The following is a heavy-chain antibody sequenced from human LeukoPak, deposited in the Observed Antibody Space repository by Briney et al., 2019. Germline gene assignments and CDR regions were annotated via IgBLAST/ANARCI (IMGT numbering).Heavy chain of an antibody. D-gene: IGHD3-10*01. V-gene: IGHV4-30-2*01. Sequence: SETLSLTCSVSGGSISTEIYYWSWIRQPPGKGLEWIGYIYHSGSTDYNPSLKSRVTISIDTSNDQFSLQLGSVTAADTAVYYCARGKGLYYYGSGSFDYWGQGTPVTVSS. CDR3: ARGKGLYYYGSGSFDY. J-gene: IGHJ4*02. CDR2: IYHSGST. CDR1: GGSISTEIYY.